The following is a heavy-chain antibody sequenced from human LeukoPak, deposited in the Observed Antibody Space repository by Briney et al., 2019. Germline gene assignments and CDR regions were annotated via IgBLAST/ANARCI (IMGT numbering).Heavy chain of an antibody. J-gene: IGHJ4*02. V-gene: IGHV3-72*01. CDR2: SRNKANSYTT. D-gene: IGHD1-26*01. CDR1: GFTFSDRY. Sequence: GGSLRLSCVASGFTFSDRYMDWVRQTPGKGLEWVGRSRNKANSYTTEYAASVKGRFSISRDDSKNSLFLQMNSLKTDDTAVYYCTRASLSGSYFFCWGQGALVTVSS. CDR3: TRASLSGSYFFC.